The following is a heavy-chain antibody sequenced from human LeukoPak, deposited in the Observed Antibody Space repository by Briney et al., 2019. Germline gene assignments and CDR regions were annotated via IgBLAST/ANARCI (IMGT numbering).Heavy chain of an antibody. D-gene: IGHD2-8*02. V-gene: IGHV1-69*13. Sequence: ASVKVSCKASGYTFTSYAISWVRQAPGQGLEWMGGIIPIFGTANYAQKFQGRVTITADESTSTAYMELSSLRSEDTAVYYCASLVPARNWFDPWGQGTLVTVSS. CDR1: GYTFTSYA. CDR2: IIPIFGTA. J-gene: IGHJ5*02. CDR3: ASLVPARNWFDP.